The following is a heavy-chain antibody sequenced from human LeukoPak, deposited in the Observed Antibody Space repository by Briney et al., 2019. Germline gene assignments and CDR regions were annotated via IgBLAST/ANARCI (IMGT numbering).Heavy chain of an antibody. CDR3: ARVPRWSPPT. D-gene: IGHD2-15*01. V-gene: IGHV4-30-2*01. CDR2: IYHSGST. CDR1: GGSISSGGYS. Sequence: SETLSLTCAVSGGSISSGGYSWSWIRQPPGKGLEWIGYIYHSGSTYYNPSLKSRVTISVDRSKNQFSLKLSSVTAADTAVYYCARVPRWSPPTWGQGTLVTVSS. J-gene: IGHJ5*02.